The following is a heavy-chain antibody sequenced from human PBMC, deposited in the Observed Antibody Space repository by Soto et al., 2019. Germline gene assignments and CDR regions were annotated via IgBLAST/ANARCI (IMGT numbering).Heavy chain of an antibody. CDR2: IYWDDDK. D-gene: IGHD6-25*01. V-gene: IGHV2-5*02. Sequence: QITLKESGPTLVKSTQTLTLTCTFSGFSLSTSGVGVGWIRQPPGKALEWLALIYWDDDKRYSPSLKSRLTITQDTSKNQGLLTMTNMDPVDTATYYCARRSSSITADTTRGWYFDLWGRGTLVIVSS. CDR3: ARRSSSITADTTRGWYFDL. J-gene: IGHJ2*01. CDR1: GFSLSTSGVG.